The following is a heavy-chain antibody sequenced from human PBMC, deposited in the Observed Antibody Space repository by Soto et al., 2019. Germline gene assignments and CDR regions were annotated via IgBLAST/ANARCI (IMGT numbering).Heavy chain of an antibody. CDR3: AHGSGWLSDQ. D-gene: IGHD6-19*01. Sequence: QITLKESGPTLVKPTQTLTLTCTFSGFSLSDSAVGVNWIRQPPGKPLEWLALIYWDDTKHYSSPLRNRLTITKDPSKNQVVLTMTNMDPVDTATYYCAHGSGWLSDQWGQGTLVTVSS. J-gene: IGHJ4*02. V-gene: IGHV2-5*02. CDR2: IYWDDTK. CDR1: GFSLSDSAVG.